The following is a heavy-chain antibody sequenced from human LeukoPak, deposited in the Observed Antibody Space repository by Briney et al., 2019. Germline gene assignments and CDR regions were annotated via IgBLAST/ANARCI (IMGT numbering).Heavy chain of an antibody. J-gene: IGHJ5*02. Sequence: SETPSLTCTVSGGSISSSSYYRGWIRQPPGKGLEWIGSIYYSGSTYYNPSLKSRVTISVDTSKNQFSLKLSSVTAADTAVYYCARSDRYWGRGNWFDPWGQGTLVTVSS. D-gene: IGHD2-8*02. CDR2: IYYSGST. V-gene: IGHV4-39*01. CDR1: GGSISSSSYY. CDR3: ARSDRYWGRGNWFDP.